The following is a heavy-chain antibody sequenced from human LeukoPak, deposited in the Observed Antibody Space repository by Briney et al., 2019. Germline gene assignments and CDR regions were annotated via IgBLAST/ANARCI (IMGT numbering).Heavy chain of an antibody. V-gene: IGHV3-30*02. Sequence: PGGSLRLSCAASGFTFSTYGIHWVRQAPGKGLEWVAFIRYDGSNKYYADSVKGRFTIPRDNAKNSLYLQMNSLGPEDTAVYYCARDPYSGNYGNYYYYYMDVWGKGTTVTISS. D-gene: IGHD1-26*01. J-gene: IGHJ6*03. CDR2: IRYDGSNK. CDR3: ARDPYSGNYGNYYYYYMDV. CDR1: GFTFSTYG.